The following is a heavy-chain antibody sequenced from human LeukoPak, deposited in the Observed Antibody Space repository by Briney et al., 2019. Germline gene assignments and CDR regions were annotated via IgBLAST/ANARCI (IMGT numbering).Heavy chain of an antibody. CDR2: VSYSGDT. J-gene: IGHJ4*02. D-gene: IGHD1-26*01. CDR3: ARGGASSRYFGY. V-gene: IGHV4-59*11. CDR1: GGSISGHF. Sequence: SETLSLTCTVSGGSISGHFWSWIRQPPGKGLEWIGFVSYSGDTNYSPSFNGRVTISLDTSKSQFSLDLNSVTAADTAVYFCARGGASSRYFGYWGQGTLVTVSS.